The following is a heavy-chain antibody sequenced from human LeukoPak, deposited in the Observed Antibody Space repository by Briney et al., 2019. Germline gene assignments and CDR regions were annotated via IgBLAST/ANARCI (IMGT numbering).Heavy chain of an antibody. CDR2: IYYSGST. V-gene: IGHV4-39*01. CDR1: GGSIRSRNYY. D-gene: IGHD2-2*01. CDR3: ARGYCSSTSCYVDWFDP. Sequence: SETLSLTCTVSGGSIRSRNYYWGWIRQPPGKGLEWIGSIYYSGSTYYNPSLKSRVTISVDTSKNQFSLKLSSVPAADTAVYYCARGYCSSTSCYVDWFDPWGQGTLVTVSS. J-gene: IGHJ5*02.